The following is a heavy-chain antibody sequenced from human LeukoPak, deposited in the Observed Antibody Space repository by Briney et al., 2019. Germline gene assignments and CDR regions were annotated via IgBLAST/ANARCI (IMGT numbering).Heavy chain of an antibody. D-gene: IGHD4-23*01. Sequence: GGSLRLSCAASGFTFSSYAMHWVRQAPGKGLEWVAVISYDGSNKYYADSVKGRFTISRDNSKNTLYLQMNSLRAEDTAVYYCARDFGGYHYYGMDVWGQGTTVTVSS. V-gene: IGHV3-30*04. CDR2: ISYDGSNK. J-gene: IGHJ6*02. CDR1: GFTFSSYA. CDR3: ARDFGGYHYYGMDV.